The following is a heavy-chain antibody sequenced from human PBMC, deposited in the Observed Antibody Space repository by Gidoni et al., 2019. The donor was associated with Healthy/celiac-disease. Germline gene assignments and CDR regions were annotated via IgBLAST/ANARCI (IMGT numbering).Heavy chain of an antibody. CDR1: GYTLTELS. D-gene: IGHD5-18*01. CDR2: FDPEDGEP. CDR3: ATAGFAVAARGYSYGSYYYGMDV. Sequence: QVQLVQAGAEVKKPGASVKVSCKVSGYTLTELSMHGVRQAPGKGLEWMGGFDPEDGEPIYAQKFPGRVTMTEDTSTDTAYMELSSLRSEDTAVYYCATAGFAVAARGYSYGSYYYGMDVWGQGTTVTVSS. J-gene: IGHJ6*02. V-gene: IGHV1-24*01.